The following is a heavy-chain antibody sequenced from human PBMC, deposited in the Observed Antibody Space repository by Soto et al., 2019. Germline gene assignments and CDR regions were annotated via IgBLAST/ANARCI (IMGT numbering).Heavy chain of an antibody. CDR3: ARQLSHICDS. CDR2: IKPGTSDI. D-gene: IGHD3-3*02. J-gene: IGHJ4*02. Sequence: GESLKISCKGVGYKFGSAWIGWVRQMPGKGLEWMGIIKPGTSDIRYSPSCRGHVTISADEAVSTAYLQWSSLKASDTAMYYCARQLSHICDSWGQGALVTVSS. V-gene: IGHV5-51*01. CDR1: GYKFGSAW.